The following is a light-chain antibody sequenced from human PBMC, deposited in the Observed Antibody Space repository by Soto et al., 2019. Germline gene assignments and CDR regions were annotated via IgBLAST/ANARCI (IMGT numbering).Light chain of an antibody. CDR1: SSDVGGYNY. V-gene: IGLV2-14*01. CDR2: DVN. J-gene: IGLJ1*01. CDR3: SSYTSSNTLYV. Sequence: QSVLTQPASVSGSPGQSITISCTGTSSDVGGYNYVSWYQQHPGKAPQLMIYDVNNRPSGVSDRFSGSKSGNTASLTISGLQAEDEADYFCSSYTSSNTLYVLGAGTKLTVL.